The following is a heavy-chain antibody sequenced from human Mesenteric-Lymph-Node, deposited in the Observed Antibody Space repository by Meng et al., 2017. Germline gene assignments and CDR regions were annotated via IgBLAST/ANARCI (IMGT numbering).Heavy chain of an antibody. Sequence: ESLKISCAASGFRLSDAWMSWVRQAPGKGLEWIGHIYTSGSTNYNSSLQSRVTMSVDTSKNQFSLRLISVTAADTAVYYCARVASVWYYFDFWGQGMLVTVSS. CDR2: IYTSGST. CDR1: GFRLSDAW. V-gene: IGHV4-4*08. CDR3: ARVASVWYYFDF. J-gene: IGHJ4*02. D-gene: IGHD2-15*01.